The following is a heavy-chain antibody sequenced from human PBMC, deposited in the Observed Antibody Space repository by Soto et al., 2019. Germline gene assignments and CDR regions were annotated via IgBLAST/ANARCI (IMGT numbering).Heavy chain of an antibody. V-gene: IGHV4-4*02. D-gene: IGHD2-15*01. CDR3: ARERVVAGTDWFFDI. J-gene: IGHJ2*01. Sequence: QVQLQESGPGLVKPSGTLSLTCTVSGGSIITSNWWSWIRQPPGKGLEWIGDISHSGSTNYNPSLKSRSTISVDKSNNPFSLNLTSMTAADTAVYYCARERVVAGTDWFFDIWGRGSLVTVSS. CDR1: GGSIITSNW. CDR2: ISHSGST.